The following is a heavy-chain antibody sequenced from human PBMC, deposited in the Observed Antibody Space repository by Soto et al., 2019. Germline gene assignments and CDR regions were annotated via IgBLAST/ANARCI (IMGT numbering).Heavy chain of an antibody. J-gene: IGHJ5*02. CDR3: ARHPVVVVAATRQGNNWFDP. CDR1: GGSISSSSYY. D-gene: IGHD2-15*01. V-gene: IGHV4-39*01. Sequence: QLQLQESGPGLVKPSETLSLTCTVSGGSISSSSYYWGWIRQPPGKGLEWIGSIYYSGSTYYNPSLKSRVPISVDTSKNQISLKLSSVTAADTAVYYCARHPVVVVAATRQGNNWFDPWGQGTLVTVSS. CDR2: IYYSGST.